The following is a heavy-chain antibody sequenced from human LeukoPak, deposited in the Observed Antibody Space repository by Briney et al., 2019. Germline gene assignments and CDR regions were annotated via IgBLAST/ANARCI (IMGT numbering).Heavy chain of an antibody. D-gene: IGHD1-14*01. CDR1: GLTFSSHW. CDR3: ATQHGGNPAY. CDR2: ITNDGSST. V-gene: IGHV3-74*01. J-gene: IGHJ4*02. Sequence: GGALRLSCAASGLTFSSHWLHWVRQAPGKGLVGVSRITNDGSSTTYADSVKGRFPISRDNAKNMLYLQVNSRRAEDTAVYYSATQHGGNPAYWGQGTLVTVSS.